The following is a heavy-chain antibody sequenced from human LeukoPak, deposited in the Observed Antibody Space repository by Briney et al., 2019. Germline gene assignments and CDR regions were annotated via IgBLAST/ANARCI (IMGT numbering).Heavy chain of an antibody. V-gene: IGHV3-11*06. CDR2: TSSSSSYT. CDR1: GFTFSDYY. D-gene: IGHD3-10*01. Sequence: SGGSLRLSCAASGFTFSDYYMSWIRQAPGKGLEWVSYTSSSSSYTNYADSVKGRFTISRDNAKNSLYLQMNSLRAEDTAVYYCARDLLMVRGVLDYWGQGTLVTVSS. J-gene: IGHJ4*02. CDR3: ARDLLMVRGVLDY.